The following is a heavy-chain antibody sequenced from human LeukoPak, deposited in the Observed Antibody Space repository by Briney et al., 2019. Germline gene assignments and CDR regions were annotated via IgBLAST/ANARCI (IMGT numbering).Heavy chain of an antibody. CDR2: INPNSGGT. J-gene: IGHJ5*02. V-gene: IGHV1-2*02. D-gene: IGHD3-22*01. Sequence: ASVKVSCKASGYNFTDYYMHWVRQAPGQGIEWMGWINPNSGGTNYAQKFQGRFTMTRDTSISTAYMELSRLRSDDTAVYYCARDAIGYYDSSGYAWFDPWGQGTLVTVSS. CDR3: ARDAIGYYDSSGYAWFDP. CDR1: GYNFTDYY.